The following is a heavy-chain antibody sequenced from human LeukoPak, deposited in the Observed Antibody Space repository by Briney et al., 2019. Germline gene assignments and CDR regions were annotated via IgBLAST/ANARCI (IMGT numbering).Heavy chain of an antibody. CDR2: IYTSGST. J-gene: IGHJ4*02. CDR3: ARVTTGGYYNC. CDR1: GGSISSGSYY. D-gene: IGHD3-22*01. Sequence: SETLSLTCTVSGGSISSGSYYWSWIRQPAGKGLEWIGRIYTSGSTNYNPSLKSRVTISVDTSKNQFSLKLSSVTAADTAVYFCARVTTGGYYNCWGQGTLVTVSS. V-gene: IGHV4-61*02.